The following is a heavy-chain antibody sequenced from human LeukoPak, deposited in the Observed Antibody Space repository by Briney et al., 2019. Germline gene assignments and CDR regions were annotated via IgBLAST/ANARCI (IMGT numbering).Heavy chain of an antibody. CDR1: GFTFSSYG. CDR2: IRYDGSNR. Sequence: GGSLRLSCAASGFTFSSYGMHWVRQAPGKGLEWVAFIRYDGSNRHYADSVKGRFTISRDNSKNTLYLQMNSLRAEDTAVYYCARDLGYCSSTSCFRAIDYWGQGTLVTVSS. D-gene: IGHD2-2*01. J-gene: IGHJ4*02. V-gene: IGHV3-30*02. CDR3: ARDLGYCSSTSCFRAIDY.